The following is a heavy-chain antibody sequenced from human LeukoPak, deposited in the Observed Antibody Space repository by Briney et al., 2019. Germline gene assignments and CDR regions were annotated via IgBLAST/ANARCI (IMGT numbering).Heavy chain of an antibody. Sequence: GGSLRLSCAASGFTLSDYYMSWIRQAPGKGLEWVSYISSSSSYTNYADSVKGRFTISRDNAKNSLYLQMNSLRAEDTAVYYCAREEVDGSGSYYKDYWGQGTLVTVSS. CDR1: GFTLSDYY. CDR3: AREEVDGSGSYYKDY. V-gene: IGHV3-11*05. D-gene: IGHD3-10*01. CDR2: ISSSSSYT. J-gene: IGHJ4*02.